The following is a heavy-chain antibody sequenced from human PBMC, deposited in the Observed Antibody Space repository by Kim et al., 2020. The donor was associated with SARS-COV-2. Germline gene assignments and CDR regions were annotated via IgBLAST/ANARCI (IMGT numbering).Heavy chain of an antibody. D-gene: IGHD2-2*01. J-gene: IGHJ6*02. CDR1: GGSFSGYY. Sequence: SETLSLTCAVYGGSFSGYYWSWIRQPPGKGLEWIGEINHSGSTNYNPSLKSRVTISVDTSKNQFSLKLSSVTAADTAVYYCARGQAIVVVPAGDYYYGMDVWGQGTTVTVSS. CDR2: INHSGST. CDR3: ARGQAIVVVPAGDYYYGMDV. V-gene: IGHV4-34*01.